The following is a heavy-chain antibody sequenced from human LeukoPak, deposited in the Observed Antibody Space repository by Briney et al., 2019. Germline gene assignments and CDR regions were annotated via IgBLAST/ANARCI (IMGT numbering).Heavy chain of an antibody. CDR3: ARGRGVSTSWYFDY. J-gene: IGHJ4*02. CDR1: GFTFSTYD. D-gene: IGHD6-13*01. V-gene: IGHV3-13*01. Sequence: GGSLRLSCAASGFTFSTYDMHWVRQVTGKGQEWVSTITTAGDTYYPVSVKGRFIISRENAKNSLYLQMNSLRGGDTAIFYCARGRGVSTSWYFDYWGQGTPVTVSS. CDR2: ITTAGDT.